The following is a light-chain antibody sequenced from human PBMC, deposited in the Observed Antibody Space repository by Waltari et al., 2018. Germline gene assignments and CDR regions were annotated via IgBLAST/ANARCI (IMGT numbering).Light chain of an antibody. CDR2: EVK. CDR1: ITDIGRSAF. J-gene: IGLJ3*02. Sequence: QSALTQTASLSASPGQSITLSCTGTITDIGRSAFVSWYQQHPGQAPRLLIYEVKYRPSGVSDRFSGSKSDNTASLTIFGLQAEDEADYYCSSYTTRSTWVFGGGTKLTVL. CDR3: SSYTTRSTWV. V-gene: IGLV2-14*01.